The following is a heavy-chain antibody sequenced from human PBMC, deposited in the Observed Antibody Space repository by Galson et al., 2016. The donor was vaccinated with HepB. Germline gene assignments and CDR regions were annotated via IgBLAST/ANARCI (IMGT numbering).Heavy chain of an antibody. V-gene: IGHV1-46*01. CDR3: ARGTGTGGYFDY. J-gene: IGHJ4*02. CDR1: GYTFASYY. CDR2: INPSGGST. D-gene: IGHD3/OR15-3a*01. Sequence: SVKVSCKASGYTFASYYMHWVRQAPGQGLEWMGIINPSGGSTSYAQKFQGRVTVTRDTSTSTVYMELSSLRSEDTAVYYCARGTGTGGYFDYWGQGTLVTVSS.